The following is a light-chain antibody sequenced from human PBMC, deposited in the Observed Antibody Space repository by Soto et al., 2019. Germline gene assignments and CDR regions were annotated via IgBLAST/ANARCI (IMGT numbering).Light chain of an antibody. Sequence: QSVLTQPRPVSGSPGQSVTISCTGTSSDVGGYNYVSWYQQHPGKAPKLMIYDVSKRPSGVPDRFSGSKSGNTASLTISGLQAEDEADYYCCSYAGSYTHVFGTGTKVTV. V-gene: IGLV2-11*01. CDR2: DVS. CDR1: SSDVGGYNY. J-gene: IGLJ1*01. CDR3: CSYAGSYTHV.